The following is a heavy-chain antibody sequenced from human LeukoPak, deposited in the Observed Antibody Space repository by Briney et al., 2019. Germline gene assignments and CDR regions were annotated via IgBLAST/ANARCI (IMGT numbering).Heavy chain of an antibody. CDR1: GYTFTDYY. CDR2: INPNDGDT. Sequence: ASVKVSCKASGYTFTDYYMHWVRQAPGQGFEWMGWINPNDGDTNYAQKFQGRVTMTRDTSISAAHMEVSRLRSDDTAVYYCARANFLYCSSSTCLFDYWGQGTLVTVSS. V-gene: IGHV1-2*02. D-gene: IGHD2-2*01. J-gene: IGHJ4*02. CDR3: ARANFLYCSSSTCLFDY.